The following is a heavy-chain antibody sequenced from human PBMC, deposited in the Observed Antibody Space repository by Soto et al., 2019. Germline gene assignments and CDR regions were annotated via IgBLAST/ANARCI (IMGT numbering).Heavy chain of an antibody. D-gene: IGHD3-22*01. V-gene: IGHV4-59*01. J-gene: IGHJ4*02. Sequence: SETLSLTCTVSGGSISSYYWSWIRQPPGKGLEWIGYIYYSGSTNYNPSLKSRVTISVDTSKNQFSLKLSSVTAADTAVYYCARGTYDSSGYYDFDYWGQGTLVTVSS. CDR2: IYYSGST. CDR1: GGSISSYY. CDR3: ARGTYDSSGYYDFDY.